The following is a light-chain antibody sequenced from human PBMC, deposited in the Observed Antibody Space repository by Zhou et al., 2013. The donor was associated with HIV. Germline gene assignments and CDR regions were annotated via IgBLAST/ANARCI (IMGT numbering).Light chain of an antibody. CDR3: QQRSHWPRA. CDR1: QSISSY. V-gene: IGKV3-11*01. Sequence: DIVLTQSPATLSLSPGERATLSCRASQSISSYLAWYQQRPGQAPRLLIYDASNRAAGIPARFSGSGSGTDFTLTISSLEPEDFAVYYCQQRSHWPRAFGGGTKVEIK. CDR2: DAS. J-gene: IGKJ4*01.